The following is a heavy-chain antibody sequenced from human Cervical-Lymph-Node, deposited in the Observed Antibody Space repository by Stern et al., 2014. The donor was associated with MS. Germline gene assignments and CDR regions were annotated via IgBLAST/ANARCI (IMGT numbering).Heavy chain of an antibody. CDR1: GYSFTIYY. Sequence: QLVPSGAEVKKPGESLKISCKLSGYSFTIYYIAWVRQMPGKGLAWMRVIYPYDSDTRYSPSFQGQVTISADKSITTAYLQWSSLRASDTAMYYCARHVQGFDYWGQGTLVTVSS. V-gene: IGHV5-51*01. CDR3: ARHVQGFDY. CDR2: IYPYDSDT. J-gene: IGHJ4*02.